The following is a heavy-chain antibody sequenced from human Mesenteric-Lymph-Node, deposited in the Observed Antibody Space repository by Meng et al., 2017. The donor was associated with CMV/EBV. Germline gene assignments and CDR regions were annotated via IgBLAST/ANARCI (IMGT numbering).Heavy chain of an antibody. V-gene: IGHV3-11*04. D-gene: IGHD2-2*01. CDR1: GFTFSDYY. CDR3: ARDYCSSTSCYPGVGFDP. Sequence: GGSLRLSCAASGFTFSDYYMSWIRQAPGKGLEWVSYISSSGSTIYYADSVKGRFTISRDNAKNSLYLQMNSLRAEDTAVYYCARDYCSSTSCYPGVGFDPWGQGTLVTVSS. J-gene: IGHJ5*02. CDR2: ISSSGSTI.